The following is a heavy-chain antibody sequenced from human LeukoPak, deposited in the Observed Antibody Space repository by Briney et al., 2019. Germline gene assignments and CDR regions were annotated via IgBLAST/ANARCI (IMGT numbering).Heavy chain of an antibody. CDR1: RFTFSSYT. D-gene: IGHD3-16*01. V-gene: IGHV3-21*06. CDR3: ARGGRRF. J-gene: IGHJ4*02. CDR2: IGSSGSYI. Sequence: GGSLRLSCSASRFTFSSYTMNWVRQAPGKGLEWVSSIGSSGSYIYYADSVKGRFTIPRDNAKNSLYLQMNSLRGEDTAVYYCARGGRRFWGQGTLVTVSS.